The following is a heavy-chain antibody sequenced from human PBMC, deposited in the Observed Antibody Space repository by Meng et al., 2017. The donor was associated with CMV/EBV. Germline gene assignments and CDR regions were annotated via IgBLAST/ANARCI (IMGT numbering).Heavy chain of an antibody. D-gene: IGHD6-6*01. CDR3: ARDGAARPSYYYYGMDV. CDR1: GGSISSYY. V-gene: IGHV4-59*01. Sequence: SQTLSLTCTVSGGSISSYYWSWIRQPPGKGLGWIGYIYYSGSTNYNPSLKNRVTISVDTSKNQFSLKLSSVTAADTAVYYCARDGAARPSYYYYGMDVWGQGTTVTVSS. CDR2: IYYSGST. J-gene: IGHJ6*02.